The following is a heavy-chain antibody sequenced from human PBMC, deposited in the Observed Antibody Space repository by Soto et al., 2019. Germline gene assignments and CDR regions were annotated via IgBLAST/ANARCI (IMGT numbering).Heavy chain of an antibody. CDR1: GYTFTSYY. D-gene: IGHD5-18*01. V-gene: IGHV1-46*03. CDR3: ARVYPSDTRYGYVGNNWFDP. Sequence: QVQLVQSGAEVKKPGASVKVSCKASGYTFTSYYMHWVRQAPGQGLEWMGIINPSGGSTSYAQKFHGRDTMTRDTSTSTGYMEMSSLRSEDTAVYYCARVYPSDTRYGYVGNNWFDPWGQGTLVTVSS. J-gene: IGHJ5*02. CDR2: INPSGGST.